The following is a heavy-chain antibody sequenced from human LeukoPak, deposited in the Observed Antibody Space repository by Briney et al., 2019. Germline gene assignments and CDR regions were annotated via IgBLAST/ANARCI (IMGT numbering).Heavy chain of an antibody. J-gene: IGHJ6*03. CDR3: AIDKGTVATYYYYYMDV. Sequence: ASVKVSCKASGYTFNSYGISWVRQAPGQGLEWMGWISAHNGNTNYEEKVQGRVTMTTDTSTSTAYMELRSLRSDDTAVYYCAIDKGTVATYYYYYMDVWGKGTTVTVSS. CDR1: GYTFNSYG. D-gene: IGHD6-19*01. V-gene: IGHV1-18*01. CDR2: ISAHNGNT.